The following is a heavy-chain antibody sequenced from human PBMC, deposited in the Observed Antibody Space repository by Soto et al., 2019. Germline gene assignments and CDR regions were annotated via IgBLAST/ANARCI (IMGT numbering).Heavy chain of an antibody. CDR1: GFTFSSYA. V-gene: IGHV3-23*01. J-gene: IGHJ4*02. CDR3: AKSRDGYSSGWYDY. CDR2: ISGSGGST. D-gene: IGHD6-19*01. Sequence: GGSLRLSCAASGFTFSSYAMSWVRQAPGKGLEWVSAISGSGGSTYYADSVKGRFTISRDNSKNTLYLQMNSRRAEDPAVYYCAKSRDGYSSGWYDYWGQGTLVTVSS.